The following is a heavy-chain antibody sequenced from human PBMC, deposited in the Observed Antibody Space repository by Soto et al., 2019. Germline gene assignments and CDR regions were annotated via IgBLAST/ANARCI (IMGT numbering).Heavy chain of an antibody. CDR3: ARDSPFDASSGYLEY. J-gene: IGHJ4*02. CDR1: GFMFGNYW. V-gene: IGHV3-7*01. Sequence: PGGSLRLSCAPSGFMFGNYWMSWVRQAPGKGLERVANIKQDGSEKYYVDYVKGRFNISRDNAKNTLYLKMNSQRDDDTAVYYCARDSPFDASSGYLEYWGQGT. CDR2: IKQDGSEK. D-gene: IGHD3-22*01.